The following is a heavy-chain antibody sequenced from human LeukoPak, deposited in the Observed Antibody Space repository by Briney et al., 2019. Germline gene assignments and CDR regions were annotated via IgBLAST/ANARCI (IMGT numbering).Heavy chain of an antibody. CDR2: VYYNGST. Sequence: SETLSLTCTVSGGSISKYYWSWIRQPPGEGLEWIGYVYYNGSTNYNPSLKSRVTISADTSKNQFSLKLSSVTAADTAVYYCCRVACDSGFCNVDYWGQGTLVPVTS. D-gene: IGHD3-22*01. V-gene: IGHV4-59*01. CDR3: CRVACDSGFCNVDY. J-gene: IGHJ4*02. CDR1: GGSISKYY.